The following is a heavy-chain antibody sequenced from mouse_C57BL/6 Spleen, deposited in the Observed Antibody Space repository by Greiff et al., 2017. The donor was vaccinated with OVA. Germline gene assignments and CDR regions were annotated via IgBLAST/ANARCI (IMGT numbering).Heavy chain of an antibody. CDR2: IDPSDSYT. V-gene: IGHV1-50*01. CDR1: GYTFTSYW. Sequence: QVQLQQPGAELVKPGASVKLSCKASGYTFTSYWMQWVKQRPGQGLEWIGEIDPSDSYTNYNQKFKGKATLTVDTSSSTAYMQLSSLTSEDSAVYYCARGGDLLLRSGYFDYWGQGTTLTVSS. D-gene: IGHD1-1*01. J-gene: IGHJ2*01. CDR3: ARGGDLLLRSGYFDY.